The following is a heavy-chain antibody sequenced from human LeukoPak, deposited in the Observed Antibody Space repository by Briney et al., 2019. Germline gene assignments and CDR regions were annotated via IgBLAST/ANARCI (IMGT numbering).Heavy chain of an antibody. CDR1: GFTFSSYW. V-gene: IGHV3-74*01. CDR3: ARDSGMGVPGLFDY. CDR2: INSDGSGT. D-gene: IGHD6-19*01. J-gene: IGHJ4*02. Sequence: PGGSLRLSCAASGFTFSSYWMHWVRQAPGKGLVWVSRINSDGSGTSYADSVKGRFTISRDNVKNTLYLQMNNLRAEDTAVYYCARDSGMGVPGLFDYWGQGTLVPVPS.